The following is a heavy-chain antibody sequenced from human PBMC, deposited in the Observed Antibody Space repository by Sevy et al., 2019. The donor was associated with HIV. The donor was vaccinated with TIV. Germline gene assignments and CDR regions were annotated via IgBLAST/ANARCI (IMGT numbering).Heavy chain of an antibody. CDR2: ITDSEKT. CDR1: GFTFSNYA. Sequence: GGSLRLSCTASGFTFSNYAMSWVRQAPGKRLGWVSTITDSEKTYYTESVKGRFSISRDISKNTRFLQMNSLRTEDTAVYYCALGRQQWPTDFWGQGTLVTVSS. D-gene: IGHD6-13*01. J-gene: IGHJ4*02. CDR3: ALGRQQWPTDF. V-gene: IGHV3-23*01.